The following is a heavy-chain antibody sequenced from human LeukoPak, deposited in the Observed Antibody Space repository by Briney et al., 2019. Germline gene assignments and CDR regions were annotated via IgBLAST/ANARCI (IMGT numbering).Heavy chain of an antibody. D-gene: IGHD2-21*01. J-gene: IGHJ6*03. V-gene: IGHV5-51*01. CDR3: ARLAYCGGDCQDYYYYYMDV. CDR2: IYPGDSDT. CDR1: GYSFTSYW. Sequence: GESLKISCKGSGYSFTSYWIGWVRQMPGKGLEWMGIIYPGDSDTRYSPSFQGQVTISADKSISTAYLQWSSLKASDTAMCYCARLAYCGGDCQDYYYYYMDVWGKGTAVTVSS.